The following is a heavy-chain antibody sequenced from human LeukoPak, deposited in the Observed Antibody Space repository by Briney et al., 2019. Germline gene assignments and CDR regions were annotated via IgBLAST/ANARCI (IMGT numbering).Heavy chain of an antibody. CDR3: AKDARDGYTPYYFDY. D-gene: IGHD5-24*01. CDR1: GFTFSSYG. V-gene: IGHV3-30*18. CDR2: ISYDGSNK. J-gene: IGHJ4*02. Sequence: PGRSLRLSCAASGFTFSSYGMHWVRQAPGKGLEWVAVISYDGSNKYYADSVKGRFTISRDNSKNTLYLQMNSLRAEDTAVYYCAKDARDGYTPYYFDYWGQGTLVTVSS.